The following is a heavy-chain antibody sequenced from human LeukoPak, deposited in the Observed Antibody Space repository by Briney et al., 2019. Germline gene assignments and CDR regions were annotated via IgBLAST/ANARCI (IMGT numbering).Heavy chain of an antibody. CDR3: ARQGGYKSPCDY. CDR1: GGSISSYY. CDR2: IYYSGST. V-gene: IGHV4-59*08. D-gene: IGHD1-14*01. Sequence: SETLSRNCTVSGGSISSYYWSWIRQPPGKGLEWIGYIYYSGSTNYNPSLKSRVTISVDTSKNQFSLKLSSVTAADTAVYYCARQGGYKSPCDYWGQGTLVTVSS. J-gene: IGHJ4*02.